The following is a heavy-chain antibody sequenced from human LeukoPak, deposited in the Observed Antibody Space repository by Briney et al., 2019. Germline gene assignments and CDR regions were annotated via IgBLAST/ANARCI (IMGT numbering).Heavy chain of an antibody. CDR1: GYTFTSYG. D-gene: IGHD5-18*01. Sequence: GASVKVSCKASGYTFTSYGISWVRQAPGQGLEWMGWISAYNGNTNYAQKLQGRVTMTIDTSTSTAYMELSSLRSGDTAVYYCARERYTAMVTPPFALDYWGQGTLVTVSS. CDR3: ARERYTAMVTPPFALDY. CDR2: ISAYNGNT. V-gene: IGHV1-18*01. J-gene: IGHJ4*02.